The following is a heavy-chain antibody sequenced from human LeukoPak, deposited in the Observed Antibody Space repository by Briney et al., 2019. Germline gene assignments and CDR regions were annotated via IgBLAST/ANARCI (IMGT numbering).Heavy chain of an antibody. CDR1: GGSISSGGYY. Sequence: SETLSLSCTVSGGSISSGGYYWSWIRQHPGKGLEWIGYIYYCESTYYNPSLKSRVTISVDTSKNQFSLKLSSVTAADTAVYYCARGMYYFDYWGQGTLVTVSS. CDR3: ARGMYYFDY. J-gene: IGHJ4*02. V-gene: IGHV4-31*03. CDR2: IYYCEST.